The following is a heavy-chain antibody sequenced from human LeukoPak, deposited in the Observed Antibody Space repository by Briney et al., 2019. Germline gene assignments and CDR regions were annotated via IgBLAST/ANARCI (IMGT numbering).Heavy chain of an antibody. V-gene: IGHV3-30-3*01. CDR3: AKDTEEDWFPARYFDY. D-gene: IGHD3-3*01. CDR2: ISYDGSNK. Sequence: QPGGSLRLSCAASGFTFSSYAMHWVRQAPGKGLEWMAVISYDGSNKYYADSVKGRFTISRDNSKNTLYLQMNSLRAEDTAVYYCAKDTEEDWFPARYFDYWGQGTLVTVSS. CDR1: GFTFSSYA. J-gene: IGHJ4*02.